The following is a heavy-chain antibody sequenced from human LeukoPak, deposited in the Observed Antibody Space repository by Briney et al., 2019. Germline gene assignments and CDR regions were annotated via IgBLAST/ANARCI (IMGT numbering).Heavy chain of an antibody. Sequence: SETLSLTCTVSGASISSYYWSWVRQPPGKGLEWIGHIYYSGSTNYKPSLKSRVTISVDTSKNQFSLKLSSVTAADTAVYYCARGGYYGSGNDFRFDPWGQGTLVTVSS. D-gene: IGHD3-10*01. CDR2: IYYSGST. J-gene: IGHJ5*02. V-gene: IGHV4-59*01. CDR1: GASISSYY. CDR3: ARGGYYGSGNDFRFDP.